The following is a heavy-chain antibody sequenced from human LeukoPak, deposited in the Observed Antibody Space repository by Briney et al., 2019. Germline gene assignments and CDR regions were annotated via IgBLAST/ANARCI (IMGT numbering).Heavy chain of an antibody. CDR2: IYYSGST. CDR3: ASGTDYDSYYYYMDV. V-gene: IGHV4-61*05. D-gene: IGHD3-3*01. CDR1: GGSISSSSYY. Sequence: SETLSLTCTVSGGSISSSSYYWGWIRQSPGKGLEWIGYIYYSGSTSYNPSLKSRVTISVDTSKNQFSLKLRSVTAADTAVYYCASGTDYDSYYYYMDVWGKGTTVTVSS. J-gene: IGHJ6*03.